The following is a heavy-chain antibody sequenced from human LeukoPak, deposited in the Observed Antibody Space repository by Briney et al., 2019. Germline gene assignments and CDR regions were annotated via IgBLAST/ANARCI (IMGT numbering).Heavy chain of an antibody. V-gene: IGHV3-7*03. CDR2: IKQDGSEK. D-gene: IGHD2/OR15-2a*01. J-gene: IGHJ6*02. CDR3: AREVVIFPDYYYYGMDV. Sequence: GGSLRLSCAASGFTFSSYWMSWVRQAPGKGLEWVANIKQDGSEKYYVDSVKGRFTISRDNAKNSLYLQMNSLRAKDTAVYYCAREVVIFPDYYYYGMDVWGQGTTVTVSS. CDR1: GFTFSSYW.